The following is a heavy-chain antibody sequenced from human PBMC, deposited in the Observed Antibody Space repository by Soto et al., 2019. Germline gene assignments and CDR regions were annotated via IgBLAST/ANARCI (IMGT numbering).Heavy chain of an antibody. CDR2: IGGGDDI. Sequence: GGSLRLSCEASGFTFSNYAMAWVRQNPREGPEWVSTIGGGDDIFYAESVKGRFIISRDDSRSTMYLQRDNLRVEDTAIYFCAKDSISFSGIYDAFDVWVQGTVVTVSS. CDR1: GFTFSNYA. V-gene: IGHV3-23*01. J-gene: IGHJ3*01. CDR3: AKDSISFSGIYDAFDV. D-gene: IGHD3-3*02.